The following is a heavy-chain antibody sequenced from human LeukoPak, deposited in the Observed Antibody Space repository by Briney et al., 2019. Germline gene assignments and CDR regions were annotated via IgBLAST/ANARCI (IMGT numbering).Heavy chain of an antibody. D-gene: IGHD3-3*01. J-gene: IGHJ4*02. Sequence: EASVTVSCKTSGYTFTNYGLSWVRQAPGQGREWMGWISTSNGHTNYAQKFQGRVTLTTDTSTRTAYMELRSLRSNDTAVYYCARDLFAYYDLLSPLDHWGQGTLVIVSS. CDR1: GYTFTNYG. V-gene: IGHV1-18*01. CDR3: ARDLFAYYDLLSPLDH. CDR2: ISTSNGHT.